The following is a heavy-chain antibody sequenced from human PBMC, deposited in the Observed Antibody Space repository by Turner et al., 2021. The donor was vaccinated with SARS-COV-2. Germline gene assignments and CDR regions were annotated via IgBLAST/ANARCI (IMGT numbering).Heavy chain of an antibody. Sequence: QVQLVQSGAEVKKPGASVKVSCQVSGYTLIELSMHWLRQSPGKGLEWMGGFDPEDGETIYGQKFQGRVTMTEDTSTDTAYMELSSLRSDETAVYYCATAPGMTTTGWFDPWGQGTLVTVSS. CDR3: ATAPGMTTTGWFDP. V-gene: IGHV1-24*01. J-gene: IGHJ5*02. CDR2: FDPEDGET. D-gene: IGHD4-4*01. CDR1: GYTLIELS.